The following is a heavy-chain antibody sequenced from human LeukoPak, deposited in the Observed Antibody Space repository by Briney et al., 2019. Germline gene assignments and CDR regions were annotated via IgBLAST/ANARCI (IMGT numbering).Heavy chain of an antibody. J-gene: IGHJ6*03. V-gene: IGHV3-11*01. CDR3: ARERREKLEAFYYYMDV. CDR1: GFTFSDYY. CDR2: ISSSGSTI. Sequence: GGSLGLSCAASGFTFSDYYMSWIRQAPGPGLEWVSYISSSGSTISYAASVKGRFTISRANAKNSLYLQMNSLRAEDTAVYYCARERREKLEAFYYYMDVWGKGTTVTVSS. D-gene: IGHD4-23*01.